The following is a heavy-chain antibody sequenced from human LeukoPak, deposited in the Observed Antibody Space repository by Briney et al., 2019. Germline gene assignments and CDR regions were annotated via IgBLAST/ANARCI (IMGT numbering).Heavy chain of an antibody. Sequence: ASVKVSCKASGYTFTSYYKHWVRQAPGQGLEWMGIINPSGGSTSYAQKFQGRVTMTRDTSTSTVYMELSSLRSEDTAVYYCARDQGSSSWYGGGWFDPWGQGTLVTVSS. V-gene: IGHV1-46*01. J-gene: IGHJ5*02. D-gene: IGHD6-13*01. CDR3: ARDQGSSSWYGGGWFDP. CDR1: GYTFTSYY. CDR2: INPSGGST.